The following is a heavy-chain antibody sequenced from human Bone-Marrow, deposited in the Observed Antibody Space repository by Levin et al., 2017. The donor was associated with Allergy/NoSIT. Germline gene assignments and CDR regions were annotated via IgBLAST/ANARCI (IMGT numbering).Heavy chain of an antibody. CDR1: GFTFSTYG. CDR2: ISSDGSYR. D-gene: IGHD3-10*01. J-gene: IGHJ6*03. V-gene: IGHV3-30*18. Sequence: GGSLRLSCAASGFTFSTYGIYWVRQAPGKGLEWVAIISSDGSYRSYAESVKGRFTVSRDNSKNILYLYMNSLRPEDTAVYYCAKGGDMDVWGKGTTVTVSS. CDR3: AKGGDMDV.